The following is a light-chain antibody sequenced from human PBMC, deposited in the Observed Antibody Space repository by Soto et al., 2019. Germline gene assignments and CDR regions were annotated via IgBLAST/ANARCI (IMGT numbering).Light chain of an antibody. CDR3: QKYNGTPRT. Sequence: DIQVTQSPSSLSASVGDRVTITCRASQDISGHLAWYQQKPGKVPKLLIYEASTLQSRVASRFSASGSGTDFTLTISSLQPEDVATYYCQKYNGTPRTFGQGTKVELK. J-gene: IGKJ1*01. V-gene: IGKV1-27*01. CDR2: EAS. CDR1: QDISGH.